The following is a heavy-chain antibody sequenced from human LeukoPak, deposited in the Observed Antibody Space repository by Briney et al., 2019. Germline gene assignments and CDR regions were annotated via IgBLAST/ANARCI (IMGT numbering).Heavy chain of an antibody. CDR2: IIPIFGTA. CDR1: GYTFTGHY. V-gene: IGHV1-69*06. Sequence: ASVKVSCKASGYTFTGHYIHWVRQAPGQGLEWMGGIIPIFGTANYAQKFQGRVTITADKSTSTAYMELSSLRSEDTAVYYCARVSIAAADTRYYYYYYMDVWGKGTTVTVSS. J-gene: IGHJ6*03. D-gene: IGHD6-13*01. CDR3: ARVSIAAADTRYYYYYYMDV.